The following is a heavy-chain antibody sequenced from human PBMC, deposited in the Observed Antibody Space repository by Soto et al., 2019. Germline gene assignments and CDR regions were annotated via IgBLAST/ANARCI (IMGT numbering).Heavy chain of an antibody. Sequence: QVQLVESGGGVVQPGRSLRLSCAASGFTFSSYAMHWVRQAPGKGLEWVAVISYDGSNKYYADSVKGRVTISRDNSKNTLYLQMNSLRAEDTAVYYCARDLEMATITGWFDPWGQGTLVTVSS. CDR3: ARDLEMATITGWFDP. CDR1: GFTFSSYA. J-gene: IGHJ5*02. V-gene: IGHV3-30-3*01. D-gene: IGHD5-12*01. CDR2: ISYDGSNK.